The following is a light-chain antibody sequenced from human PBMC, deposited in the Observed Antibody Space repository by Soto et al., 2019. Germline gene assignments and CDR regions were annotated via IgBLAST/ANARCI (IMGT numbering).Light chain of an antibody. J-gene: IGKJ2*01. CDR2: AAS. CDR1: HSFSDD. CDR3: QQRANWPPLYA. V-gene: IGKV3-11*01. Sequence: EIVLTQSPATLSLSPGERATLSCRATHSFSDDIAWYQHKPGQAPRLLIFAASNRATGVPVRFSGSGSGTEFTLTISSLEPEDSAVYYCQQRANWPPLYAFGQGTKLQIK.